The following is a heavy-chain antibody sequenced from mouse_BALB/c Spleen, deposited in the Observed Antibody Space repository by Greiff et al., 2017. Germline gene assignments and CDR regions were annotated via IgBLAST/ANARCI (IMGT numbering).Heavy chain of an antibody. CDR1: GFTFSSYG. CDR3: ARQGTLVLRAMDY. V-gene: IGHV5-6*02. D-gene: IGHD2-10*02. Sequence: EVKLEESGGDLVKPGGSLKLSCAASGFTFSSYGMSWVRQTPDKRLEWVATISSGGSYTYYPDSVKGRFTISRDNAKNTLYLQMSSLKSEDTAMYYCARQGTLVLRAMDYWGQGTSVTVSS. J-gene: IGHJ4*01. CDR2: ISSGGSYT.